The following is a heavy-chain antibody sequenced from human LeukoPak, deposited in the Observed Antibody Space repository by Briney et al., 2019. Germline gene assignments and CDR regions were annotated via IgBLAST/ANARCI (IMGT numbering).Heavy chain of an antibody. Sequence: SGTLSLTCAVYGGSFSGYYWSWIRQPPGKGLEWIGEINHSGSTNYNPSLKSRVTISVDTSKNQFSLKVSSVTAADTAVYYCARVFDSGSQAYFYYMDVWGKGTTVTISS. CDR3: ARVFDSGSQAYFYYMDV. D-gene: IGHD3-10*01. J-gene: IGHJ6*03. CDR2: INHSGST. CDR1: GGSFSGYY. V-gene: IGHV4-34*01.